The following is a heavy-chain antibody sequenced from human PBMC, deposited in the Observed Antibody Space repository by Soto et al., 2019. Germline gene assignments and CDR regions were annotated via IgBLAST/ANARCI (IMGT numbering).Heavy chain of an antibody. D-gene: IGHD6-19*01. Sequence: GASVKVSCKASGYTFTSYAMHWVRQAPGQRLEWMGWINAGNGNTKYSQKFQGRVTITRDTSASTAYMELSSLRSEDTAVYYCEVQTAYSSGWNLVGAFDIWSQGTMVTVS. CDR3: EVQTAYSSGWNLVGAFDI. CDR2: INAGNGNT. V-gene: IGHV1-3*01. CDR1: GYTFTSYA. J-gene: IGHJ3*02.